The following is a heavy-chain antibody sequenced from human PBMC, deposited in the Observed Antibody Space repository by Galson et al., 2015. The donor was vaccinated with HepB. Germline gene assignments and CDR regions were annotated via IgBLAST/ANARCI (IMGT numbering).Heavy chain of an antibody. V-gene: IGHV6-1*01. CDR3: ARGNDFWSGYVYYYYYLDV. Sequence: CAISGDSVSSNSAAWNWIRQSPSRGLEWLGRTYYRSNWYNDYAVSVKSRITINSDTSKNQFSLHLNSVTPDDTAEYYCARGNDFWSGYVYYYYYLDVWGKGTTVTVSS. CDR1: GDSVSSNSAA. CDR2: TYYRSNWYN. D-gene: IGHD3-3*01. J-gene: IGHJ6*03.